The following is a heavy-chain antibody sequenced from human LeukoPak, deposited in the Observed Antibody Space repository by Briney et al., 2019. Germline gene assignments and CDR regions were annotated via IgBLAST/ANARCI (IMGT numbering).Heavy chain of an antibody. J-gene: IGHJ5*02. CDR3: ARARRITMIVVANNWFDP. D-gene: IGHD3-22*01. V-gene: IGHV1-2*02. CDR2: INPNSGGT. Sequence: ASVTVSCKASRYTFTGYYMHWVRQAPGQGLEWMGWINPNSGGTNYAQKFQGRVTMTRDTSISTAYMELSRLRSDDTAVYYCARARRITMIVVANNWFDPWGQGTLVTVSS. CDR1: RYTFTGYY.